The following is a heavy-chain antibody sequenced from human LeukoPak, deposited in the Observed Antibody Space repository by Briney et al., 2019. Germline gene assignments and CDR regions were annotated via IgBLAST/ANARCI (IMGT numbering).Heavy chain of an antibody. J-gene: IGHJ4*02. V-gene: IGHV3-7*01. CDR1: GFTFSSYW. CDR2: IKQDGSDK. CDR3: ASATWSLHY. Sequence: PGGSLRLSCAASGFTFSSYWMSWVRQAPGKGLEWVAIIKQDGSDKYYVDSVKGRFTISRDNDKNSLYLQMISLRAEDTAMYYCASATWSLHYWGQGTLVTVSS. D-gene: IGHD2-8*02.